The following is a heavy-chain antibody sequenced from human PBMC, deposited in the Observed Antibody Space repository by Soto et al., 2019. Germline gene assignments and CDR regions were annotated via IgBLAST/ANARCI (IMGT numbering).Heavy chain of an antibody. Sequence: ASVKVSCKASGGTFSSYTISWVRQAPGQGLEWMGRIIPILGIANYAQKFQGRVTITADKSTSTAYMELSSLRSEDTAVYYCAIFGVAISPELNWFDPWGQGTLVTVSS. CDR3: AIFGVAISPELNWFDP. J-gene: IGHJ5*02. D-gene: IGHD3-3*01. CDR2: IIPILGIA. V-gene: IGHV1-69*02. CDR1: GGTFSSYT.